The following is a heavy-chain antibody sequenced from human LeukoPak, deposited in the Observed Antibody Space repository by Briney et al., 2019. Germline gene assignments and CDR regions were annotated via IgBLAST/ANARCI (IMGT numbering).Heavy chain of an antibody. J-gene: IGHJ6*02. V-gene: IGHV4-34*01. D-gene: IGHD6-19*01. Sequence: SETLSLTCAVYGGSFSGYYWSWIRQPPEKGLEWIGEINHSGSTNYNPSLKSRVTISVDTSKNQFSLKLSPVTAADTAVYYCARLVAVAGISWDYYYGMDVWGQGTTVTVSS. CDR1: GGSFSGYY. CDR2: INHSGST. CDR3: ARLVAVAGISWDYYYGMDV.